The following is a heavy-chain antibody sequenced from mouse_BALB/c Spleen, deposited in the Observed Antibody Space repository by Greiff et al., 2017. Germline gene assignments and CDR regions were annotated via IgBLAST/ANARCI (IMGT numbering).Heavy chain of an antibody. CDR2: IDPSDSYT. CDR3: ARFYYYSMDY. Sequence: VQLQQPGAELVKPGASVKLSCKASGYTFTSYWMHWVKQRPGQGLEWIGEIDPSDSYTNYNQKFKGKATLTVDKSSSTAYMQLSSLTSEDSAVYYCARFYYYSMDYWGQGTSVTVSS. CDR1: GYTFTSYW. V-gene: IGHV1-69*02. J-gene: IGHJ4*01.